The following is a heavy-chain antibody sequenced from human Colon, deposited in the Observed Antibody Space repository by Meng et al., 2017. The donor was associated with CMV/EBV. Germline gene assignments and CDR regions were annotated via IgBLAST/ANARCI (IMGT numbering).Heavy chain of an antibody. Sequence: AASGFIFGNYAMSWVRQAPGKGLEWVSTITDSGDGTYYADSVKGRFTISRDTSRNTLSLQMNSLRADDTAIYYCAKGRGLGASASNYWGQGTLVTVSS. CDR1: GFIFGNYA. CDR2: ITDSGDGT. CDR3: AKGRGLGASASNY. V-gene: IGHV3-23*01. J-gene: IGHJ4*02. D-gene: IGHD1-26*01.